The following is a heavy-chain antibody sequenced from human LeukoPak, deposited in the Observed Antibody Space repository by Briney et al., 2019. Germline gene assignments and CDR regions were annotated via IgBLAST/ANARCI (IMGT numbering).Heavy chain of an antibody. CDR1: GDTFTSYG. CDR2: ISAYNGNT. D-gene: IGHD3-16*01. J-gene: IGHJ4*02. V-gene: IGHV1-18*01. Sequence: ASVKVSCKASGDTFTSYGISWVRQAPGHGLEWMGWISAYNGNTNYAQKLQGRVTMTTDTSTSTAYMELRSLRSEDTAVYYCARYSSTFYFDSWGQGTLVTVSS. CDR3: ARYSSTFYFDS.